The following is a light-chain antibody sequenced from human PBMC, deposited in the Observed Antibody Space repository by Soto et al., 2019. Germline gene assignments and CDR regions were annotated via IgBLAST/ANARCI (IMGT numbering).Light chain of an antibody. CDR3: QQYDNSPWT. Sequence: EIVLTQSPGTLSLSPGEGATLSCRASQSVSRYLAWYQQKPGQAPRLLIYGASSRATGIPDRFSGSGSGTDFTLTISGLEPGDFAVYYCQQYDNSPWTFGQGTKVEIK. CDR2: GAS. J-gene: IGKJ1*01. V-gene: IGKV3-20*01. CDR1: QSVSRY.